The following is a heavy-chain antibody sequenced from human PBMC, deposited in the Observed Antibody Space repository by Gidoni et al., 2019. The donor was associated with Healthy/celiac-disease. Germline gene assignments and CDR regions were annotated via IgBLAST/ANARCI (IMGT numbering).Heavy chain of an antibody. D-gene: IGHD1-26*01. J-gene: IGHJ3*02. Sequence: QLQLVESGGGVVQPGRSLRLSCAASGLTFSSYAMHWVRQAPGKGLEWVAVISYDGSNKYYADSVKGRFTISRDNSKNTLYLQMNSLRAEDTAVYYCARDLGIGLRARSAAFDIWGQGTMVTVSS. CDR3: ARDLGIGLRARSAAFDI. V-gene: IGHV3-30-3*01. CDR1: GLTFSSYA. CDR2: ISYDGSNK.